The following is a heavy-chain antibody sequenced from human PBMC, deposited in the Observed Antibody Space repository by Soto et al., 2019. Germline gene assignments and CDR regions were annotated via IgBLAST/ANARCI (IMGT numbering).Heavy chain of an antibody. Sequence: SETLSLTCTVSGASISVHSYYWTWIRQPPGKGLEWIGSSYYSGTTYFNPSLKSRATISVDTSKNQFSLRLTTVTAADTAIYYCTRRYNWNDNYFDTWGPGALVTVSS. CDR2: SYYSGTT. CDR1: GASISVHSYY. D-gene: IGHD1-20*01. J-gene: IGHJ5*02. CDR3: TRRYNWNDNYFDT. V-gene: IGHV4-39*01.